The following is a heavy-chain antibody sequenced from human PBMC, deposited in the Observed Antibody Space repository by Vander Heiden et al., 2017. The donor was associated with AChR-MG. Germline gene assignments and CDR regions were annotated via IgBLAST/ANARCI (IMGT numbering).Heavy chain of an antibody. CDR3: ARDSSAFWSGYYNPGGYYYYYGMDV. D-gene: IGHD3-3*01. CDR2: IKQDGSEK. V-gene: IGHV3-7*01. J-gene: IGHJ6*02. Sequence: EVQLVESGGGLVQPGGSLRLSCAASGFTFSSYWMSWVRQAPGKGLEWVANIKQDGSEKYYVDYVKGRLTISRDNAKNSLYLQMNSLRAEDTAVYYCARDSSAFWSGYYNPGGYYYYYGMDVWGQGTTVTVSS. CDR1: GFTFSSYW.